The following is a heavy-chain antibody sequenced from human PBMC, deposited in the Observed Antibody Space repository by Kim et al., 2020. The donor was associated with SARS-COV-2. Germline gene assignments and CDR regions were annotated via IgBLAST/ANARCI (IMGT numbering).Heavy chain of an antibody. CDR2: WEDGTNT. V-gene: IGHV3-33*01. D-gene: IGHD5-18*01. CDR3: AGGYDY. J-gene: IGHJ4*02. Sequence: WEDGTNTFHADTVEGRFTIARDNYKNSLYLQMNSVRAEDTAVYYCAGGYDYWGQGTLVTVSS.